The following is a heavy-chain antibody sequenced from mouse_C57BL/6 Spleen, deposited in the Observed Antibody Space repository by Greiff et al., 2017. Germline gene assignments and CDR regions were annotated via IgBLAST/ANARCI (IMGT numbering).Heavy chain of an antibody. D-gene: IGHD2-13*01. V-gene: IGHV1-80*01. CDR1: GYAFSSYW. Sequence: QVQLKAPGAELVKPGASVKLSCKASGYAFSSYWMNWVKQRPGKGLEWIGQIYPGDGDTNYNRKFKGKVNLTVDKSSSTAYMQISSLTSYDSAVYFCSRKDGGDAGYFDCWGQGTTLTVSS. CDR2: IYPGDGDT. CDR3: SRKDGGDAGYFDC. J-gene: IGHJ2*01.